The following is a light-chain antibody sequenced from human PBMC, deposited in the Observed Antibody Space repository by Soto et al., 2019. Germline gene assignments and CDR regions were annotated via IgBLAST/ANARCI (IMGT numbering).Light chain of an antibody. CDR1: QSISSS. Sequence: DIQMTQSPSSLSASVGDRVTITCRASQSISSSVSWYQQKPGKAPNLLIYSASSLQSGVPSRFSGSGSCTDFTLTISSLQPEDFATYYCQQSYSIPLTFGGGTKVEIK. V-gene: IGKV1-39*01. CDR3: QQSYSIPLT. J-gene: IGKJ4*01. CDR2: SAS.